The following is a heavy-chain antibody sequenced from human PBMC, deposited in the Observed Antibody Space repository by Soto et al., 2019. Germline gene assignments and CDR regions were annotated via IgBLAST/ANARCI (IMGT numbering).Heavy chain of an antibody. V-gene: IGHV3-30*18. J-gene: IGHJ4*02. D-gene: IGHD4-17*01. Sequence: GGSLRLSCAASGFTFSSYGMHWVRQAPGKGLEWVAVVSYDGSKKYYADSVKGRFTISRDNSMSTLFLQMNSLRAEDTAVYHCAKDMHGNGEYYFDYWGQGSLVTVS. CDR2: VSYDGSKK. CDR1: GFTFSSYG. CDR3: AKDMHGNGEYYFDY.